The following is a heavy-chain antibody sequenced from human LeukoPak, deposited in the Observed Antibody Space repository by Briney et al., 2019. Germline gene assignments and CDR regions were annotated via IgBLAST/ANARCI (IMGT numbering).Heavy chain of an antibody. J-gene: IGHJ4*02. V-gene: IGHV3-7*01. CDR3: ARYTSGYSLEY. Sequence: QPGGSLRLSCVASGFTFNYYWMSWVRQAPGKGLEWLANIKKDGTEKNYVDSVEGRFTISRDTAKSTLYLYLNSLRPDDTAVYYCARYTSGYSLEYWGQGALVTVSS. CDR2: IKKDGTEK. CDR1: GFTFNYYW. D-gene: IGHD3-22*01.